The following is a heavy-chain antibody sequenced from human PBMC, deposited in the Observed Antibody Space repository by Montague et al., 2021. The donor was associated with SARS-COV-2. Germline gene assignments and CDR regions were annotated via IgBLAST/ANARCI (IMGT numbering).Heavy chain of an antibody. CDR3: VVVPLGPRGRGFDY. CDR1: GGSFSGYY. D-gene: IGHD2-15*01. V-gene: IGHV4-34*01. Sequence: SETLSLTCAVYGGSFSGYYWNWIRQPPGKGLEWIGEINHSGSTNYNLSLKSRVTISVDTSKNQFSLKLSSVTAADTAVYYCVVVPLGPRGRGFDYWGQGTLVTVSS. J-gene: IGHJ4*02. CDR2: INHSGST.